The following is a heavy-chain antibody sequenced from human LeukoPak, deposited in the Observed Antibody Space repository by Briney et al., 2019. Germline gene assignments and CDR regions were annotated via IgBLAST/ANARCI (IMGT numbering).Heavy chain of an antibody. Sequence: GGSLRLSCVASGFTFSSHHMNWVRQTPGKGLESVATIKPDGSEKYYVDSVKGRFTISRDNAKSSLYLQMNSLRVEDTGVYFCVRMSSYCDYWGQGTLVTVSS. CDR2: IKPDGSEK. D-gene: IGHD2-2*01. V-gene: IGHV3-7*01. CDR3: VRMSSYCDY. J-gene: IGHJ4*02. CDR1: GFTFSSHH.